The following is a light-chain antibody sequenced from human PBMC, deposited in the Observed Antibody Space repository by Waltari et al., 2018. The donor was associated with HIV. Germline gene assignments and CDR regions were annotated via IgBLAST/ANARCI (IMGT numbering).Light chain of an antibody. V-gene: IGLV1-47*01. CDR2: RNN. CDR1: SSNIGSNY. Sequence: QSVLTQPPSASGTPGQRVTISCSGRSSNIGSNYIYWYHQLPGTAPKLLIYRNNQRPSGVPDRFSGSKSGTSASLAISGLRSEDEADYSCAAWDDSLSGWVFGGGTKLTVL. J-gene: IGLJ3*02. CDR3: AAWDDSLSGWV.